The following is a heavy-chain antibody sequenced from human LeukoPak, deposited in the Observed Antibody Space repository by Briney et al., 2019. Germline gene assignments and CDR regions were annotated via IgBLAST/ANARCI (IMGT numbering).Heavy chain of an antibody. CDR2: INSDGSTT. CDR3: ARDFGPYGMDV. Sequence: GGSLRLSCAASGFTFSRYWMHWVRQAPGTGLVWVSRINSDGSTTNYADSVKGRFTISRDNAMSTLYLQMNSLRAEDTAVYYCARDFGPYGMDVWGQGTTVTVSS. D-gene: IGHD3-16*01. V-gene: IGHV3-74*01. J-gene: IGHJ6*02. CDR1: GFTFSRYW.